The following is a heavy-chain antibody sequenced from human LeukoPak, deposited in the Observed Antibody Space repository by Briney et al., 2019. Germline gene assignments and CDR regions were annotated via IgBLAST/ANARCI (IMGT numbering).Heavy chain of an antibody. CDR1: NYSINSWGY. D-gene: IGHD6-6*01. CDR2: IYHSGST. CDR3: AKGMRPYYYPHMDV. V-gene: IGHV4-38-2*02. J-gene: IGHJ6*03. Sequence: SETLSLTCTVSNYSINSWGYWGWVRQPPGKGLEWIGSIYHSGSTYYNPSLKSRVTISVDTSKNQFSLNMRSGTPADTAVYFCAKGMRPYYYPHMDVWGKGTTVTVPS.